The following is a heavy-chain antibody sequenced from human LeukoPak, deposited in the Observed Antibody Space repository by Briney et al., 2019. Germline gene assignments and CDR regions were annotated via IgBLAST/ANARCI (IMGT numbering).Heavy chain of an antibody. J-gene: IGHJ5*01. CDR1: GDSISSGSYS. Sequence: SESLSLTCTVSGDSISSGSYSLNWIRQPPGKGLEWIGYIFHSGSAYYNPSLKSRVTMSVDRSKNHFSLKLISVTAADTAVYYCARKDYGGRPRGFDSWGQGTLVTVSS. CDR2: IFHSGSA. CDR3: ARKDYGGRPRGFDS. V-gene: IGHV4-30-2*01. D-gene: IGHD4-23*01.